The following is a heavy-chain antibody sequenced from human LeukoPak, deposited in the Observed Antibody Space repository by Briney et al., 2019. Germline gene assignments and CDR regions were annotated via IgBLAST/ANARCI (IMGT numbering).Heavy chain of an antibody. CDR1: GFTFDDYG. J-gene: IGHJ6*03. V-gene: IGHV3-20*04. CDR2: INWNGGSI. CDR3: ARVDSLTMVRGVRGYYYYYMDV. D-gene: IGHD3-10*01. Sequence: GGSLRLSCAASGFTFDDYGMNWVRQPPGKGLEWVCNINWNGGSISYADSLKGRFTISRDNAKNSLYLQMNSLRAEDTAVYYCARVDSLTMVRGVRGYYYYYMDVWGKGTTVTISS.